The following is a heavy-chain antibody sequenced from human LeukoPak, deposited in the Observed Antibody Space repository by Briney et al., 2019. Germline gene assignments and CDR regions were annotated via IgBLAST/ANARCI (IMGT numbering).Heavy chain of an antibody. CDR3: ARVDTAMVMGDYCYGMDV. J-gene: IGHJ6*02. Sequence: GASVKVSCKASGGTFSSYAISWVRQAPGQGLEWMGGIIPIFGTANYAQKFQGRVTITADESTSTAYMELSSLRSEDTAVYYCARVDTAMVMGDYCYGMDVWGQGTTVTVSS. D-gene: IGHD5-18*01. CDR2: IIPIFGTA. CDR1: GGTFSSYA. V-gene: IGHV1-69*13.